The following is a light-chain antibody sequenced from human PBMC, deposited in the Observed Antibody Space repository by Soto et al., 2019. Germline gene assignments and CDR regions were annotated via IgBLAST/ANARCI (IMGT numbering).Light chain of an antibody. CDR2: DAS. CDR1: QSISGW. Sequence: DIQMTQSPSTLSASVGDRVTITFRASQSISGWLAWYQQKPGKAPKVLIYDASSLKSGAPSRFSGSGSGTEFTLTISSLQPDDFATYYCQQYNSYPWTFGQGTKVDIK. CDR3: QQYNSYPWT. V-gene: IGKV1-5*01. J-gene: IGKJ1*01.